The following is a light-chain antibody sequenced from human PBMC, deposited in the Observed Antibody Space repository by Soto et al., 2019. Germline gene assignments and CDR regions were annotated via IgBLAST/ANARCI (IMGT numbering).Light chain of an antibody. V-gene: IGKV3-20*01. CDR1: QSVSSSY. CDR2: GAS. CDR3: QQYGSSPWT. J-gene: IGKJ1*01. Sequence: EIVLTQSPGTLSLSPGERATLACRASQSVSSSYLAGYQQKPGQAPRLPMYGASSRATGIPDRFSGSGSGTDFTLTISRLEPEDFAVYYCQQYGSSPWTFGQGTKVEIK.